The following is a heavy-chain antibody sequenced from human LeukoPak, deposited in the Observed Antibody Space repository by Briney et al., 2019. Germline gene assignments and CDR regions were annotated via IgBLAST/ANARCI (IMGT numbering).Heavy chain of an antibody. J-gene: IGHJ6*03. CDR3: VRSSGCYNRRPAYYYYYMDV. V-gene: IGHV3-21*01. D-gene: IGHD6-25*01. CDR1: GFTFSSYS. Sequence: GGSLRLSCAASGFTFSSYSMNWVRQAPGKGLEWVSSISSSSSYIYYADSVKGRFTISRDNAKNSLYLQMNSLRVGDTAVYYCVRSSGCYNRRPAYYYYYMDVWGKGTTVTVSS. CDR2: ISSSSSYI.